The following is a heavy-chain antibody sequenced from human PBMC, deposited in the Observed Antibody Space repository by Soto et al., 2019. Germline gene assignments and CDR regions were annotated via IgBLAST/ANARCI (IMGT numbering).Heavy chain of an antibody. Sequence: GGSLRLSCAASGFTFSSYSMNWVRQAPGKGLEWVSSISSSSSYIYYADSVKGRFTISRDNAKNSLYLQMNSLRAEDTAVYYCARAFHYYDSSGYYFPTDYWGQGTLVTVSS. CDR3: ARAFHYYDSSGYYFPTDY. J-gene: IGHJ4*02. V-gene: IGHV3-21*01. CDR1: GFTFSSYS. D-gene: IGHD3-22*01. CDR2: ISSSSSYI.